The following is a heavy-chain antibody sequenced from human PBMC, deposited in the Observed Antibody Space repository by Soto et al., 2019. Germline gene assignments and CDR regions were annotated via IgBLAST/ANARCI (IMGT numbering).Heavy chain of an antibody. CDR1: GITFSGFW. J-gene: IGHJ4*02. CDR3: ATVFEH. V-gene: IGHV3-74*01. CDR2: VDSAGSGT. Sequence: VPLVESGGGSVQPGGSLRLSCVASGITFSGFWMHWVRQVPGKGLVWVARVDSAGSGTSYADSVKGRFTISRDNAKNTLSLQRDSLRVEDTDVYYCATVFEHWGQGIPVTVSS.